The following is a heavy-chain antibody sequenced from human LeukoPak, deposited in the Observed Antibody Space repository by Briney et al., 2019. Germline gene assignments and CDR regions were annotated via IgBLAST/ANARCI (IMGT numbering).Heavy chain of an antibody. Sequence: PGRSLRLSCAASGLTFSSYWMHWVRQPPGKGLVWVSRINRDGRSPTYADSVKGRFTISRDNAKNTPYLQMNSLRAEDTAVYYCAGSSYTSSRFDYWGQGTLVTVSS. CDR3: AGSSYTSSRFDY. J-gene: IGHJ4*02. V-gene: IGHV3-74*03. CDR1: GLTFSSYW. D-gene: IGHD6-13*01. CDR2: INRDGRSP.